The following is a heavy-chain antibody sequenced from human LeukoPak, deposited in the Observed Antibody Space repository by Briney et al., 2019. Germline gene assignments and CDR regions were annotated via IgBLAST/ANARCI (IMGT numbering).Heavy chain of an antibody. CDR1: GYSFILYG. Sequence: ASVKVSCKTSGYSFILYGISWVRQAPGQGLEWMGWINPHSGGANYAQKFQGRVTMTRDTSINTAYMELSRLRSDDTAVYYCARDRPDYDSSGYYYAPGREPFDTWGQGTMVTVSS. V-gene: IGHV1-2*02. J-gene: IGHJ3*02. D-gene: IGHD3-22*01. CDR3: ARDRPDYDSSGYYYAPGREPFDT. CDR2: INPHSGGA.